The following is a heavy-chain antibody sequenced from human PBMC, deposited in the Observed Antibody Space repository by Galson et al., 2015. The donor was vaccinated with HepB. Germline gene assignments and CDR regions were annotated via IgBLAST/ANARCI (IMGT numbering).Heavy chain of an antibody. CDR1: GFSLSTSGVG. J-gene: IGHJ6*02. CDR3: AHSPAPPLIWSGYYYYYYYGMDV. CDR2: IYWDDDK. D-gene: IGHD3-3*01. V-gene: IGHV2-5*02. Sequence: PALVKPTQTLTLTCTFSGFSLSTSGVGVGWIRQPPGKALEWLALIYWDDDKRYSPSLKSRLTITKDTSKNQVVLTMTNMDPVDTATYYCAHSPAPPLIWSGYYYYYYYGMDVWGQGTTVTVSS.